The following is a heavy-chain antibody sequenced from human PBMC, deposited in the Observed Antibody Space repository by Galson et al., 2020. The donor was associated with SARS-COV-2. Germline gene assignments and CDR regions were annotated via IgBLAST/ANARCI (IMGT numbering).Heavy chain of an antibody. CDR3: AKDLGIGTTDWFDP. CDR1: GFTFSSYG. Sequence: GGSLRLSCAASGFTFSSYGMPWVRQAPGKGLEWVAVIWYDGSNKYYADSVKGRFTISRDNSKNTLYLQMNSLRAEDTAVYYCAKDLGIGTTDWFDPWGQGTLVTVSS. V-gene: IGHV3-33*06. CDR2: IWYDGSNK. D-gene: IGHD1-7*01. J-gene: IGHJ5*02.